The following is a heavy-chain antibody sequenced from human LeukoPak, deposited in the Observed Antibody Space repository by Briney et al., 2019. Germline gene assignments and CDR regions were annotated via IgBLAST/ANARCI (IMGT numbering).Heavy chain of an antibody. Sequence: QSGGSLRLSCAASGFTFSSYAMSWVRQAPGKGLEWVSAISGSGGSTYYADSVKGRFTISRDNSRNTLYLQMNSLRAEDTAVYYCAKDQNYYGSGSYFDYWGQGTLVTVSS. J-gene: IGHJ4*02. D-gene: IGHD3-10*01. CDR1: GFTFSSYA. CDR2: ISGSGGST. CDR3: AKDQNYYGSGSYFDY. V-gene: IGHV3-23*01.